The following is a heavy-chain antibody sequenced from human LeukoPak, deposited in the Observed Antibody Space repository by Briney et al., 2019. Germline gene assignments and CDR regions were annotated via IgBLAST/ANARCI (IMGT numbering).Heavy chain of an antibody. Sequence: SETLSLTCAVYGGSFSGYYWSWIRQPPGKGLEWIGEINHSGSTNYNLSLKSRVTISVDTSKNQFSLKLSSVTAADTAVYCCARGRTSCWTHWGQGTLVTVSS. D-gene: IGHD2-2*01. J-gene: IGHJ4*02. CDR2: INHSGST. CDR1: GGSFSGYY. V-gene: IGHV4-34*01. CDR3: ARGRTSCWTH.